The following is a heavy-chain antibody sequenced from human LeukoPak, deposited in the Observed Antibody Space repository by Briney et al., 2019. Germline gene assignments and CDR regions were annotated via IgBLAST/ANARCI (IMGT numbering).Heavy chain of an antibody. CDR2: IIPIFGIA. CDR1: GGTFSSYA. CDR3: ARRQQLVRGYFDY. Sequence: ASVKVSCKASGGTFSSYAISWVRQAPGQGLEWMGGIIPIFGIANYAQKFQGRVTITADESTSTAYMELSSLRSEDTAVYYCARRQQLVRGYFDYWGQGTLVTVSS. V-gene: IGHV1-69*13. J-gene: IGHJ4*02. D-gene: IGHD6-13*01.